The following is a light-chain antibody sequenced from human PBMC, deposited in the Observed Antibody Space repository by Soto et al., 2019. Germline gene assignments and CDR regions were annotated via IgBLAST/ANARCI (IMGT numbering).Light chain of an antibody. CDR1: RGISSK. CDR3: QHYSNWPPET. J-gene: IGKJ5*01. Sequence: IVMTQSPSTLSLSPGERATLSCRTSRGISSKLAWYQKKPGQAPRLLIYDASNRATGIPARFSGSGSGTELTLTISSLQSEDFAVYYCQHYSNWPPETFGQGTRLEIK. CDR2: DAS. V-gene: IGKV3D-15*01.